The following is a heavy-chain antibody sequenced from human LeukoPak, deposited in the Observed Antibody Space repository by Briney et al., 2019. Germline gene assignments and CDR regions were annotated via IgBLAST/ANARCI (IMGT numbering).Heavy chain of an antibody. V-gene: IGHV1-2*02. Sequence: ASVKVSCKASGYTFTGYYMHWVRQAPGQGLEWMGCINPNSGVTRYAQKFLGRVTMTRDTSITAAYMELTRLRSDDTAVYFCARDMLIVSYGMDVWGLGTTVIVSS. CDR3: ARDMLIVSYGMDV. CDR2: INPNSGVT. J-gene: IGHJ6*02. CDR1: GYTFTGYY. D-gene: IGHD3-16*01.